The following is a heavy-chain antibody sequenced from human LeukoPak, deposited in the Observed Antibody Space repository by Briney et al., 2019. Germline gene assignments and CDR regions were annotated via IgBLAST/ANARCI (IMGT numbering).Heavy chain of an antibody. V-gene: IGHV3-74*01. Sequence: PGGSLRLSCAASGFTFSTYSMNWVRQAPGKGLVWVSRINVDGSSASYADSVKGRFTISRDNAKNTLYLQMNSLRAEDTAMYYCARDYGRSRDYGMDVWGQGTTVTVSS. CDR1: GFTFSTYS. J-gene: IGHJ6*02. CDR3: ARDYGRSRDYGMDV. D-gene: IGHD3-10*01. CDR2: INVDGSSA.